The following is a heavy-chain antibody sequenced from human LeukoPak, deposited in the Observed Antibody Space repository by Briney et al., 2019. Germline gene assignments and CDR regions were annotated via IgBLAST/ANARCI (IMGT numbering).Heavy chain of an antibody. J-gene: IGHJ4*02. Sequence: PGGSLRLSCAASGFTFSTYSMNWVRQAPGKGLEWVSYISSSSSAIYYADSVKGRFTVSRDNANNSQYLQMNSLRDEDTGVYYCARGRDYWGQGTLVTVSS. CDR3: ARGRDY. CDR2: ISSSSSAI. V-gene: IGHV3-48*02. CDR1: GFTFSTYS.